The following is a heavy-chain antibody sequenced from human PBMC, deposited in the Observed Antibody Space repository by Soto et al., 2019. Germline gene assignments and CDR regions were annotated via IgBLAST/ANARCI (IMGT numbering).Heavy chain of an antibody. J-gene: IGHJ5*02. CDR3: AREDSWWFGP. D-gene: IGHD2-15*01. Sequence: GGSLRLSCAASGFTFTSYWMHWVRQAPGKGLVWVSRMNSDGSGTSYADSVKGRFTISRDNAKNTVYLQMNSLRAEDTAVYYCAREDSWWFGPWGRGALVTVSS. CDR2: MNSDGSGT. CDR1: GFTFTSYW. V-gene: IGHV3-74*01.